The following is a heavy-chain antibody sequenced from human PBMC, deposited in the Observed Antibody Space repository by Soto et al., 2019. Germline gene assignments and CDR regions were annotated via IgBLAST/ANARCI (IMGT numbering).Heavy chain of an antibody. V-gene: IGHV4-59*01. CDR2: IYYSGST. J-gene: IGHJ6*02. CDR3: ARGGSTYYYGSGTSYYYGMDV. D-gene: IGHD3-10*01. Sequence: SETLSLTCTVSGGSISSYYWSWIRQPPGKGLEWIGYIYYSGSTNYNPSLKSRVTISVDTSKNQFSLKLSSVTAADTAVYYCARGGSTYYYGSGTSYYYGMDVWGQGTTVTVSS. CDR1: GGSISSYY.